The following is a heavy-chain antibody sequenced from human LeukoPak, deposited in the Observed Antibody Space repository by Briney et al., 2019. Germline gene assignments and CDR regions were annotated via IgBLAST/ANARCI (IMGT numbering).Heavy chain of an antibody. D-gene: IGHD3-9*01. CDR1: GGSISSYY. J-gene: IGHJ4*02. CDR3: AGGGNYDILTGYQGY. CDR2: IYYSGST. V-gene: IGHV4-59*01. Sequence: PSETLSLTCTVSGGSISSYYWSWIRQPPGKGLEWIGYIYYSGSTNYNPSFKSRVTISVDTSKNQFSLKLSSVTAADTAVYYCAGGGNYDILTGYQGYWGQGTLVTVSS.